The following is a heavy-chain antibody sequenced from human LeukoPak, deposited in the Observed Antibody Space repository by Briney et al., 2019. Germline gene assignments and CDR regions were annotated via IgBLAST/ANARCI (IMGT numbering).Heavy chain of an antibody. D-gene: IGHD2-15*01. CDR1: GGSVSSGSYY. J-gene: IGHJ1*01. Sequence: SETLSLTCTVSGGSVSSGSYYWSWIRQPPGKGLEWIGYIYYSGTTNYNPSLQSRVTIPVDTSKNQFSLKLSSVTAADTAVYYCARDEGYCSGGSCYRAEFFQHWGQGTLVTVSS. CDR2: IYYSGTT. CDR3: ARDEGYCSGGSCYRAEFFQH. V-gene: IGHV4-61*01.